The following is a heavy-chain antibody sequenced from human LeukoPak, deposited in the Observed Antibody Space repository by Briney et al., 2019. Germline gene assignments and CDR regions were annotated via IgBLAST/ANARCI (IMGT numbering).Heavy chain of an antibody. CDR3: ARDLGILWKLADS. V-gene: IGHV3-30*04. J-gene: IGHJ4*02. D-gene: IGHD1-1*01. CDR2: ISYDGLNK. Sequence: GGSLTLSCAASGFTFNHHPMHWMRLAPHKGLEWVTVISYDGLNKDYSHTVKDRFTVSRDNVNNILYLQMNSLRTEDTAVYYCARDLGILWKLADSWGQGTLVTVSS. CDR1: GFTFNHHP.